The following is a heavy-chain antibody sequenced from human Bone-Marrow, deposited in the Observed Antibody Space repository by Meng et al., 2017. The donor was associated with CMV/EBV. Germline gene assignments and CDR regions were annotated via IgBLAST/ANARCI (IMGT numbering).Heavy chain of an antibody. Sequence: KVSCKGSGYSFTSYWIGWVCQMPGKGLEWMGIIYPGDSDTRYSPSFQGQVTISADKSISTAYLQWSSLKASDTAMYYCARLSRYCSSTSCYWSWFDPWGQGTLVTVSS. V-gene: IGHV5-51*01. D-gene: IGHD2-2*01. J-gene: IGHJ5*02. CDR2: IYPGDSDT. CDR3: ARLSRYCSSTSCYWSWFDP. CDR1: GYSFTSYW.